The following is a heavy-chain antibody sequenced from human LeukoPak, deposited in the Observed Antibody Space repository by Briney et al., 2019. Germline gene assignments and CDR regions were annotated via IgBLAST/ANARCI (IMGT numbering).Heavy chain of an antibody. V-gene: IGHV1-46*01. CDR3: ARWGTIFGVVIKGGDY. J-gene: IGHJ4*02. CDR1: GYTFTSYY. CDR2: INPSGGST. Sequence: ASVKVSCKASGYTFTSYYMHWVRQAPGQGLEWMGIINPSGGSTSYAQKFQGRVTMTADTSTSTAYMELRSLRSDDTAVYYCARWGTIFGVVIKGGDYWGQGTLVTVSS. D-gene: IGHD3-3*01.